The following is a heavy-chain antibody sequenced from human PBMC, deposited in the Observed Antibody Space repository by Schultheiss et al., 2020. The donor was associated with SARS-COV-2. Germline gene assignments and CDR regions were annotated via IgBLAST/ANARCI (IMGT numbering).Heavy chain of an antibody. CDR1: GFTFSDYY. J-gene: IGHJ4*02. CDR2: ISGSGSTI. V-gene: IGHV3-11*01. Sequence: GGSLRLSCAASGFTFSDYYMTWIRQAPGKGLEWLAYISGSGSTIYYADSVQGRFTISRDNSKNTLYLQMNSLRAEDTAVYYCAKDGYCSSTSCYPVSYWGQGTLVTVSS. CDR3: AKDGYCSSTSCYPVSY. D-gene: IGHD2-2*03.